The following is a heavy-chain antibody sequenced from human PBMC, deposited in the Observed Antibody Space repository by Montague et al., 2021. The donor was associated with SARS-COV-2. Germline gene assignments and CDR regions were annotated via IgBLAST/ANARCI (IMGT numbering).Heavy chain of an antibody. J-gene: IGHJ4*02. CDR3: ASRGAGWFVSNPERFDY. CDR2: IYHSGST. D-gene: IGHD3-10*01. V-gene: IGHV4-4*02. CDR1: GGSISNSQW. Sequence: SETLSLTCAVSGGSISNSQWWSWVRQPPGKGLEWIGEIYHSGSTNYNPSLKRRVTISVDKTKNQFSLKLNSGTAADTAVYYCASRGAGWFVSNPERFDYWGQGTLATVSS.